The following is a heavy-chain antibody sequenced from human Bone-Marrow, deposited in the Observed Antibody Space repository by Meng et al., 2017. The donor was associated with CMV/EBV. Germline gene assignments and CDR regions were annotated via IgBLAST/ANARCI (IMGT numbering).Heavy chain of an antibody. CDR1: GFTFSSYA. Sequence: GGSLRLSCAASGFTFSSYAMSWVRQAPGKGLEWVSVIYSGGSSTYYADSVKGRFTISRDNSKNTLYLQMNSLRAEDTAVYYWATASTVTTHPPDYYYYYGMDVWGQGTTVTVSS. D-gene: IGHD4-17*01. CDR2: IYSGGSST. J-gene: IGHJ6*02. CDR3: ATASTVTTHPPDYYYYYGMDV. V-gene: IGHV3-23*03.